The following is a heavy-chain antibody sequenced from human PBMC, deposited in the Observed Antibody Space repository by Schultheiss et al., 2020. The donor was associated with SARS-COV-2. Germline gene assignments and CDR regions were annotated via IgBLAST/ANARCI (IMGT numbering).Heavy chain of an antibody. V-gene: IGHV5-51*01. CDR2: VYPGDSET. D-gene: IGHD3-16*01. CDR1: GYTFTSYY. Sequence: GESLKISCKASGYTFTSYYMHWVRQMPGKGLEWMGIVYPGDSETRYNPSFQGQVTISADKSITTAYLQWGSLKASDTATYYCARHVLWVARRLDEGMDVWGQGTTVTVSS. CDR3: ARHVLWVARRLDEGMDV. J-gene: IGHJ6*02.